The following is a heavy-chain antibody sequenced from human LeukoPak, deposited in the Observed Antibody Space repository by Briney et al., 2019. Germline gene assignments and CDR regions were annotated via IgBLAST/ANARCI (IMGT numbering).Heavy chain of an antibody. V-gene: IGHV4-59*02. CDR1: SGSVNSYY. D-gene: IGHD3-22*01. J-gene: IGHJ3*02. Sequence: PSETLSLTCTVSSGSVNSYYWGWIRQPPGKGLECIGYIHYTGTTNYNPSLRSRVTISIDMSKNQFSLKLSSVTAADTAVYYCATYYDSSGYYYAGAFDIWGQGTMVTVSS. CDR2: IHYTGTT. CDR3: ATYYDSSGYYYAGAFDI.